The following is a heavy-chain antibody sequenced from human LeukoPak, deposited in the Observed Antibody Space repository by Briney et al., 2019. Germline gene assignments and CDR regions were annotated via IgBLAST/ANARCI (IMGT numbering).Heavy chain of an antibody. Sequence: ASVKVSCKASGGTFSSYAISWVRQAPGQRLEWTGWINAGNGNTKYSQKFQGRVTITRDTSASTAYMELSSLRSEDTAVYYCARDKFGEFDYWGQGTLVTVSS. V-gene: IGHV1-3*01. CDR3: ARDKFGEFDY. D-gene: IGHD3-16*01. CDR1: GGTFSSYA. J-gene: IGHJ4*02. CDR2: INAGNGNT.